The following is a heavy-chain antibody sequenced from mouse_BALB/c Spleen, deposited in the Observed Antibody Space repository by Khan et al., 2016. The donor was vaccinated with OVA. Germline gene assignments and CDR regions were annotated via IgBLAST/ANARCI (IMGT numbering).Heavy chain of an antibody. J-gene: IGHJ4*01. CDR2: INTYTGEP. Sequence: QIQLVQSGPEVKKPGETVKISCKASGHTFTKFGMNWVKQAPGKGLKWMGWINTYTGEPTYADDFNGRFAFSLETSASTAYLQINNLKNEDTATYFWARPPYFSYVLDNWGQGTSGTVSS. CDR3: ARPPYFSYVLDN. CDR1: GHTFTKFG. V-gene: IGHV9-3-1*01. D-gene: IGHD2-10*01.